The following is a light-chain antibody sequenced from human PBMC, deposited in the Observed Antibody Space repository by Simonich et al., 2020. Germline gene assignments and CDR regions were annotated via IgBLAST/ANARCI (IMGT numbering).Light chain of an antibody. CDR1: QSIISW. V-gene: IGKV1-5*03. J-gene: IGKJ2*01. CDR3: QQYNSYLYT. CDR2: NAS. Sequence: DIQITQSPSTLSASVGDRVTITCPASQSIISWLACSQQKPGKGPKLQIYNASSLESGLPSRFSGSGSGTEFTLTISSLQPDDFATYYCQQYNSYLYTFGQGTKLEIK.